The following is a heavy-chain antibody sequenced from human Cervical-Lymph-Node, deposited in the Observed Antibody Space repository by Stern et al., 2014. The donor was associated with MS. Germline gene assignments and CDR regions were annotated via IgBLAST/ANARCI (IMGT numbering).Heavy chain of an antibody. Sequence: QITLKESGPALVKPTQSLTLTCTFSGFSLISSGMCVTWIRQPPGKALEWLARIDWDDDKYYSTSLKTRLTISKDTSKNQVVLTMTNVDPVDTATYYCARMHVPHSYGFYGYYYGMDVWGQGTAVTISS. CDR3: ARMHVPHSYGFYGYYYGMDV. J-gene: IGHJ6*02. V-gene: IGHV2-70*15. CDR2: IDWDDDK. D-gene: IGHD5-18*01. CDR1: GFSLISSGMC.